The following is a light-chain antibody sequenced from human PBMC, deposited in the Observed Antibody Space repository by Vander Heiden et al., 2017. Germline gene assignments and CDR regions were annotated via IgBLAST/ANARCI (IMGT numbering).Light chain of an antibody. J-gene: IGKJ2*01. CDR3: QQYYSTPPMYT. V-gene: IGKV4-1*01. Sequence: DIVMTQSPDSLAVSLSERATINCKSSQSVLYSSNNKNYLAWYQQKPGQPPKLLIYWASTRESGVPDRFSGSGSGTDFTLTISSLQAEDVAVYYCQQYYSTPPMYTFGQGTKLEIK. CDR2: WAS. CDR1: QSVLYSSNNKNY.